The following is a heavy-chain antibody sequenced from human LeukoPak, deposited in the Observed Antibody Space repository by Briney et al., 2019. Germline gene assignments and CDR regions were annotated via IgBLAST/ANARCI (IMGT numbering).Heavy chain of an antibody. CDR1: GITFSSYW. D-gene: IGHD2-15*01. CDR2: INTQGTYT. CDR3: VIDLGDYNDF. V-gene: IGHV3-74*01. Sequence: GGSLRLSCAVSGITFSSYWMHWVRHDPGRGLLWVSRINTQGTYTNYADSVKGRFTISRDNAKNTLHLQMSSLRADDTAVYYCVIDLGDYNDFWGQGTLVSVSS. J-gene: IGHJ4*02.